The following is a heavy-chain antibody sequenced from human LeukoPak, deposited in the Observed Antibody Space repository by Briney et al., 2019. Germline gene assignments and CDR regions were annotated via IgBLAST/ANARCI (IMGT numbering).Heavy chain of an antibody. CDR3: ARRGV. CDR1: GGSISSGGYS. D-gene: IGHD3-10*01. J-gene: IGHJ4*02. Sequence: KASETLSLTCAVSGGSISSGGYSWGWIRQPPGKGLEWIGYIYHSGSTYYNPSLKSRVTISVDRSKNQFSLKLSSVTAADTAVYYCARRGVWGQGTLVTVSS. V-gene: IGHV4-30-2*01. CDR2: IYHSGST.